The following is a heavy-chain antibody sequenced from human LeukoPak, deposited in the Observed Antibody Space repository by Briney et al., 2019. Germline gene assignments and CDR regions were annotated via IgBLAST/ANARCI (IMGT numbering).Heavy chain of an antibody. CDR3: ARESGSDLRGYYFDY. Sequence: ASVKVSCKASGYTFTNYYMHWVRQAPGQGLEWMGIINPSGGSTGYAQKFQGRVTMTRDTSTSTVYMELSSLRSEDTAVYYCARESGSDLRGYYFDYWGQGTLVTVSS. CDR2: INPSGGST. CDR1: GYTFTNYY. V-gene: IGHV1-46*01. J-gene: IGHJ4*02. D-gene: IGHD5-12*01.